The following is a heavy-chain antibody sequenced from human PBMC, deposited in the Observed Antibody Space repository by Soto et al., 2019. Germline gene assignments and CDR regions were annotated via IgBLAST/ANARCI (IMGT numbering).Heavy chain of an antibody. CDR1: GGSISSGDYF. J-gene: IGHJ5*01. CDR2: IYYSGST. Sequence: QVQLQESGPGLVKPSQTLSLTCTVSGGSISSGDYFWSWIRQYQGKGLEWIGYIYYSGSTYYSPSLKTRVTISLDTSKSQFSLKLSSMTAADTAVYYCARGRALYSNYDSWGQGTLVTVSS. V-gene: IGHV4-31*03. D-gene: IGHD4-4*01. CDR3: ARGRALYSNYDS.